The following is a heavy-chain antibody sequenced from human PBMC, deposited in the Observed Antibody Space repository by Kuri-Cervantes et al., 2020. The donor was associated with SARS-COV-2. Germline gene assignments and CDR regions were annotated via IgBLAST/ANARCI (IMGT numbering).Heavy chain of an antibody. D-gene: IGHD1-26*01. CDR3: AGSSRGATGGDY. CDR1: GDTFDNYA. Sequence: SVKVSCKASGDTFDNYAFSWVRQAPGQGLEWMGGIIPLFGTKHSAQKFNDRVTTSADESTSTTFLELNALRSEDTAIYYCAGSSRGATGGDYWGQGSLVTVSS. V-gene: IGHV1-69*13. CDR2: IIPLFGTK. J-gene: IGHJ4*02.